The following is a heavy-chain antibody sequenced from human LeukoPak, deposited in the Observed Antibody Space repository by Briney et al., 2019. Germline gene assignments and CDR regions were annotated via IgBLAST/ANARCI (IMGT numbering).Heavy chain of an antibody. J-gene: IGHJ4*02. CDR3: AREVWGPEY. CDR2: IKQDRSDK. CDR1: GFTFTKYW. V-gene: IGHV3-7*01. Sequence: PGDSLRLSCAASGFTFTKYWMTWVRQAPGKGLEWVGNIKQDRSDKNYMDSVKGRFTISRDNTKNSVYLQMSSLRAEDTAVYYCAREVWGPEYWGQGTLVTVSS. D-gene: IGHD1-14*01.